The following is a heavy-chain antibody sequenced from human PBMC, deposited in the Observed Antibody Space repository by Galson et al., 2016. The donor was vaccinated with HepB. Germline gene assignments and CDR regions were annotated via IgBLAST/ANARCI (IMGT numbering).Heavy chain of an antibody. CDR3: AREVRDTVTAAWYFDV. CDR1: GFSLKGWD. CDR2: IGRGGDT. J-gene: IGHJ2*01. D-gene: IGHD4-17*01. Sequence: SLRLSCAASGFSLKGWDFHWVRQGTGKGLGWVSAIGRGGDTYYPGSVRGRFTISREDSKNSLYLQMNSLRVGDTAVYFCAREVRDTVTAAWYFDVWGRGTLVTVSS. V-gene: IGHV3-13*01.